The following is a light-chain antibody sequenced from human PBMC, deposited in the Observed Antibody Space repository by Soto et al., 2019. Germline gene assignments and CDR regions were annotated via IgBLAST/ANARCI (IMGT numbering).Light chain of an antibody. CDR2: GAS. J-gene: IGKJ2*01. CDR1: QSVSSN. V-gene: IGKV3-15*01. Sequence: EIVMTQSPATLSLSPGERATLSCRASQSVSSNVAWYQQIPGQTPRLLIYGASTRATGIPVRFSGSGSWTEFTLTISSLQSEDFAVYYCHQYDDGPYTFGQGTKVDIK. CDR3: HQYDDGPYT.